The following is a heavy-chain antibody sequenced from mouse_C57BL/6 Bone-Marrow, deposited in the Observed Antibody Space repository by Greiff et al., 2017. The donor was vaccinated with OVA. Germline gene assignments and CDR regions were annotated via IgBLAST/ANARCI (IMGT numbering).Heavy chain of an antibody. J-gene: IGHJ3*01. CDR2: IWSGGRT. CDR1: GFSLTSYG. V-gene: IGHV2-2*01. Sequence: VQGVESGPGLVQPSQSLSITCTVSGFSLTSYGVHWVRQSPGKGLEWLGVIWSGGRTDYNAAFISRLSISKDNSKSQVFFKMSSLQADDAAIYYCARNLGVRGFAYWGQGTLVTVSA. CDR3: ARNLGVRGFAY. D-gene: IGHD2-13*01.